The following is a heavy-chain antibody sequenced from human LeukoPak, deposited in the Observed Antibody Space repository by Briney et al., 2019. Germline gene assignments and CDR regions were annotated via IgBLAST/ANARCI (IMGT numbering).Heavy chain of an antibody. Sequence: PGGSVRLSCAASGFTFDDNTMHWVRQAPGKGLEWVAVISYDGNHKYYADSVKGRFTISRDNSKNTLYLQMNGLRADDTAVYYCAKGYDYRSGAGSFDYWGQGTLVTVSS. CDR2: ISYDGNHK. CDR3: AKGYDYRSGAGSFDY. J-gene: IGHJ4*02. D-gene: IGHD3-10*01. CDR1: GFTFDDNT. V-gene: IGHV3-30*18.